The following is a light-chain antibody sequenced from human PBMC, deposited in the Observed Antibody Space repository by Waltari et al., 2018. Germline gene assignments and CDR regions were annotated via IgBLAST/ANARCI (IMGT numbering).Light chain of an antibody. CDR1: ALPKQY. J-gene: IGLJ2*01. CDR3: QSADSATYVI. CDR2: KDT. V-gene: IGLV3-25*03. Sequence: PPSVSVSPGQTARITCSGDALPKQYAYWYQQKAGQAPVLVIYKDTERPSGIPERFSGSSSGTTVTLTISGVQAEDEADYYCQSADSATYVIFGGGTKLTVL.